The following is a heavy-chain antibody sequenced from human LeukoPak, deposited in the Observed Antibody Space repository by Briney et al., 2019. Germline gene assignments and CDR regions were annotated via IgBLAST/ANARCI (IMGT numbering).Heavy chain of an antibody. Sequence: HSGGSLRLSCAASGFTFSSYEMNWVRQAPGKGLEWVSAISGSGGSTYYADSVKGRFTISRDNSKNTLYLQMNSLRAEDTAVYYCAKLPSYDILTGVFDYWGQGTLVTVSS. D-gene: IGHD3-9*01. CDR1: GFTFSSYE. CDR3: AKLPSYDILTGVFDY. CDR2: ISGSGGST. V-gene: IGHV3-23*01. J-gene: IGHJ4*02.